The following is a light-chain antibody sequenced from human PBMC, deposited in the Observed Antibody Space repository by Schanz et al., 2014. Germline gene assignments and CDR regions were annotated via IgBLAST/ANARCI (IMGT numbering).Light chain of an antibody. CDR2: EGT. CDR1: SSDVGSYNL. V-gene: IGLV2-23*01. CDR3: CSYAGSDSWV. Sequence: QSALTQPASVSGSPGQSITISCTGTSSDVGSYNLVSWYQQHPDKAPKLIIYEGTKRPSGVSNRFSGSESGNTASLTISGLQDEDEAGYYCCSYAGSDSWVFGGGTKLTVL. J-gene: IGLJ2*01.